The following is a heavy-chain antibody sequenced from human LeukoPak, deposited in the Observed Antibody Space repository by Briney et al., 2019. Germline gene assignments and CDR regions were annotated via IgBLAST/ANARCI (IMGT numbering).Heavy chain of an antibody. D-gene: IGHD5-12*01. Sequence: GESLQISCKGSGYSFTSYWIGWVRPMPGKGLEWMGIIYPGDSDTRYSPSFQGQVTISADKSISTAYLQWSSLKASDTAMYYCARHSEADIVAPYFDYWGQGTLVTVSS. J-gene: IGHJ4*02. CDR1: GYSFTSYW. V-gene: IGHV5-51*01. CDR3: ARHSEADIVAPYFDY. CDR2: IYPGDSDT.